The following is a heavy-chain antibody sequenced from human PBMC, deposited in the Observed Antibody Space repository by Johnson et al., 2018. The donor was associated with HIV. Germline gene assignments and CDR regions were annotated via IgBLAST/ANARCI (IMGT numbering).Heavy chain of an antibody. CDR3: AREGIAARLAAFDI. Sequence: VQLVESGGGLVQPGGSLRLSCAASGFTFSSHAMHWVRQAPGKGLEYVSGISGNGGSTYYANSVKGSFTISRDNSKNTLYVQMNSLRAEDTAVYYCAREGIAARLAAFDIWGQGTMVTVSS. D-gene: IGHD6-6*01. V-gene: IGHV3-64*01. CDR2: ISGNGGST. J-gene: IGHJ3*02. CDR1: GFTFSSHA.